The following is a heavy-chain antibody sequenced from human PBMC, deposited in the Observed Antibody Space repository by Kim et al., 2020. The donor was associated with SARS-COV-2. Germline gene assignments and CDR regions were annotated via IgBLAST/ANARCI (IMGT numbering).Heavy chain of an antibody. D-gene: IGHD6-13*01. CDR1: GFTFSSYA. CDR3: ARDQDSGIAAAGGGLLDY. Sequence: GGSLRLSCAASGFTFSSYAMHWVRQAPGKGLEWVAVISYDGSNKYYADSVKGRFTISRDNSKNTLYLQMNSLRAEDTAVYYCARDQDSGIAAAGGGLLDYWGQGTLVTVSS. CDR2: ISYDGSNK. J-gene: IGHJ4*02. V-gene: IGHV3-30*04.